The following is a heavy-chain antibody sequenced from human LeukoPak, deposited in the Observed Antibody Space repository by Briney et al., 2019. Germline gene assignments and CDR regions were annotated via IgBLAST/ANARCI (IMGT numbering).Heavy chain of an antibody. CDR3: AKDGYSYGTTDY. CDR1: GSTFSSYA. Sequence: GSLRLSCAASGSTFSSYAMSWVRQAPGRGLEWVSTISGSGGSTYYADSVKGRFTISRDNSKNTLYLQMNSLRAEDTAVYYCAKDGYSYGTTDYWGQGTLVTVSS. CDR2: ISGSGGST. D-gene: IGHD5-18*01. V-gene: IGHV3-23*01. J-gene: IGHJ4*02.